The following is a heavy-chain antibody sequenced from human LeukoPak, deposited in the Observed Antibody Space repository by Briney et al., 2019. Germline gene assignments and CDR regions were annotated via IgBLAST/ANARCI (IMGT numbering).Heavy chain of an antibody. D-gene: IGHD3-10*01. Sequence: SETLSLTCTVSGGSISSYYWSWIRQPPGKGLEWIGHIYYSGSTNYNPSLKSRVTISVDTSKKQFSLKLSSVTAADTAVYYCAKSDYYASGLDYWGQGTLVTVSS. CDR2: IYYSGST. V-gene: IGHV4-59*08. J-gene: IGHJ4*02. CDR3: AKSDYYASGLDY. CDR1: GGSISSYY.